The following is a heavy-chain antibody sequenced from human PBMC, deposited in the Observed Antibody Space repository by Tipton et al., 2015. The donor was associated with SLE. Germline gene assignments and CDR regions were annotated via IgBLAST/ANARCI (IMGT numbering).Heavy chain of an antibody. CDR3: ARGGTAAGTGGIFDY. CDR1: GGSISSGSHY. J-gene: IGHJ4*02. CDR2: IYTSGST. Sequence: LRLSCTVSGGSISSGSHYWSWIRQPAGKGLEWIGYIYTSGSTNYNPSLKSRVTISVDTSKNQFSLKLSSVTAADTAVYYCARGGTAAGTGGIFDYWGQGTLVTVSS. D-gene: IGHD6-13*01. V-gene: IGHV4-61*09.